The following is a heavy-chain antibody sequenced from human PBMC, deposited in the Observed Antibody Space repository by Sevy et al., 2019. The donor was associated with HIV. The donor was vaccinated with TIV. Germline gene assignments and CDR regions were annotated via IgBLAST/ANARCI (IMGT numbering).Heavy chain of an antibody. CDR3: AAGDTSMVTVLDY. V-gene: IGHV3-23*01. Sequence: GGSLRLSCAASGFTVSTYAINWVRQAPGEGLEWVSAITGGGDSTYYADSVKGRFTISRDNSKNVVYLQMNSLRAEDTAVSYCAAGDTSMVTVLDYWGQGTLVTVSS. CDR1: GFTVSTYA. D-gene: IGHD5-18*01. CDR2: ITGGGDST. J-gene: IGHJ4*02.